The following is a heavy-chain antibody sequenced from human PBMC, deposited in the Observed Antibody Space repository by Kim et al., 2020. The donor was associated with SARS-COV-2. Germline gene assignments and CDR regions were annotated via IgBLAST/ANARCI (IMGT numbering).Heavy chain of an antibody. Sequence: ASVKVSCKASGYTFTSYGISWVRQAPGQGLEWMGWISAYNGNTNYAQKLQGRVTMTTDTSTSTAYMELRSLRSDDTAVYYCARDPTIYDYVWGSGYYYGMDVWGQGTMVTVSS. CDR3: ARDPTIYDYVWGSGYYYGMDV. CDR2: ISAYNGNT. J-gene: IGHJ6*02. V-gene: IGHV1-18*04. D-gene: IGHD3-16*01. CDR1: GYTFTSYG.